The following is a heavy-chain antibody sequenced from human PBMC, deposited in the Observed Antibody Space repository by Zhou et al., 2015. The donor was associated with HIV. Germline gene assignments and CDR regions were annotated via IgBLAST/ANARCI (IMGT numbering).Heavy chain of an antibody. CDR1: GGTFSSYA. D-gene: IGHD3-10*01. J-gene: IGHJ3*02. Sequence: QVQLVQSGSEVKKPGSSVKVSCRASGGTFSSYAITWVRQAPGQGLEWMGGIIPIFGTANYAQKFQGRVTITADESTTTAYMELSSLRSEDTAVYYCARDFAGPVDIWGQGTMVTVSS. CDR3: ARDFAGPVDI. CDR2: IIPIFGTA. V-gene: IGHV1-69*12.